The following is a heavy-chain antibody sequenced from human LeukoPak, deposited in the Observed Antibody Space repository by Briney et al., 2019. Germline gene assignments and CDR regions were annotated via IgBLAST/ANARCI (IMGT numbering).Heavy chain of an antibody. CDR2: INPNSGGT. CDR3: AREWYYDFWSGYAEFDY. Sequence: GASVKVSCKASGYTFTGYYMHWVRPAPGQGLEWMGRINPNSGGTNYAQKFQGRVTMTRDTSISTAYMELSSLRSDDTAVYYCAREWYYDFWSGYAEFDYWGQGTLVTVSS. CDR1: GYTFTGYY. V-gene: IGHV1-2*06. D-gene: IGHD3-3*01. J-gene: IGHJ4*02.